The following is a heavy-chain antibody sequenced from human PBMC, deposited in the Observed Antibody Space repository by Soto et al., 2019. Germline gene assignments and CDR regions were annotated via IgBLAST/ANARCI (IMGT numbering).Heavy chain of an antibody. CDR1: GGSFSGYY. D-gene: IGHD3-3*01. CDR3: ARGVQVDSDFWSGYYYYYYGMDV. CDR2: INHSGST. J-gene: IGHJ6*02. Sequence: SETLSLTCAVYGGSFSGYYWSWIRQPPGKGLEWIGEINHSGSTNYNPSLKSRVTISVDTSKNQFSLKLSSVTAADTAVYYCARGVQVDSDFWSGYYYYYYGMDVWGQGTTVTV. V-gene: IGHV4-34*01.